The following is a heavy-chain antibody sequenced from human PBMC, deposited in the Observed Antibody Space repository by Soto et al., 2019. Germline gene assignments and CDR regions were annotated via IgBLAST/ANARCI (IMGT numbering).Heavy chain of an antibody. CDR2: IYYSGST. D-gene: IGHD1-26*01. Sequence: QVQLQESGPGLVKPSQTLSLTCTVSGGSISSGGYYWSWIRQHPGKGLEWIGYIYYSGSTYYNPSLKSRVTIAVDTSKNQFSRKLSSVTAADTAVYYCAREGGIVGATAADYWGQGTLVTVSS. J-gene: IGHJ4*02. CDR3: AREGGIVGATAADY. V-gene: IGHV4-31*03. CDR1: GGSISSGGYY.